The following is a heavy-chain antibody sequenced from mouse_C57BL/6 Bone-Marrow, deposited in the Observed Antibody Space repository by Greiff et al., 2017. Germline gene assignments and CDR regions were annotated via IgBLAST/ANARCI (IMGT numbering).Heavy chain of an antibody. Sequence: EVQRVESGPGLVKPSQSLSLTCSVTGYSITSGYYWNWIRQFPGNKLEWMGYISYDGSNNYNPSLKNRISITRDTSKNQFFLKLNSVTTEDTATYYCAREDTLYAMDYWGQGTSVTVSS. CDR1: GYSITSGYY. J-gene: IGHJ4*01. CDR2: ISYDGSN. V-gene: IGHV3-6*01. D-gene: IGHD5-1-1*01. CDR3: AREDTLYAMDY.